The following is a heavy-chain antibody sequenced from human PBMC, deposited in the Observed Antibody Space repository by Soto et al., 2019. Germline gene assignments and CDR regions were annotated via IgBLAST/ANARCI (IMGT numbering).Heavy chain of an antibody. J-gene: IGHJ4*02. CDR2: IYHSGST. CDR3: AGGQQLVRNY. V-gene: IGHV4-30-2*01. CDR1: GGSISSGGYS. D-gene: IGHD6-13*01. Sequence: SETLSLTCAVSGGSISSGGYSWSWIRQPPGKGLECIGYIYHSGSTYYNPSLKSRVTISVDRSTNQFSLKLSSLTAADTAVDYCAGGQQLVRNYWGQGTLVTV.